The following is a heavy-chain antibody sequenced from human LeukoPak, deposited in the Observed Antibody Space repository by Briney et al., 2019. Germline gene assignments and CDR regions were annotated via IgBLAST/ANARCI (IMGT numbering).Heavy chain of an antibody. CDR2: IYFSET. Sequence: PSETLSLTCTDSGGSTSDTTYYCAWIRQPPGKGLEWIGSIYFSETKYNPSLKSRITISGDTSKNQFSLKLSSVTAADTAVYFCASPSKLVISRGGFDIWGQGTMVTVS. CDR1: GGSTSDTTYY. J-gene: IGHJ3*02. D-gene: IGHD2-21*01. V-gene: IGHV4-39*01. CDR3: ASPSKLVISRGGFDI.